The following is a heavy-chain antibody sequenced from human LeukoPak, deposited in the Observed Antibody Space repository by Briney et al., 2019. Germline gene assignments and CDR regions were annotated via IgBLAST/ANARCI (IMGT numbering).Heavy chain of an antibody. J-gene: IGHJ4*02. CDR2: ISGSSGHT. Sequence: GGSLRLSCAASGLTFSSYAMSWVRQAPGKGLEWVSAISGSSGHTYYADSVKGRFTISRDNSKNTLYLQMNSLRDEDTAVYYCAKVGFSEMEWLLYSDHWGQGTLVTVSS. V-gene: IGHV3-23*01. D-gene: IGHD3-3*01. CDR1: GLTFSSYA. CDR3: AKVGFSEMEWLLYSDH.